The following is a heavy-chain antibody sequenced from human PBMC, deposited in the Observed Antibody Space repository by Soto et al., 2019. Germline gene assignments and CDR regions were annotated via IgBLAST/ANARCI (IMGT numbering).Heavy chain of an antibody. CDR3: ARVLTRLSIAAAGELGC. CDR1: GYTFTSYA. Sequence: QFQLVQSGAEVKKPGASVKVSCKASGYTFTSYAMHWVRQAPGQRLERLGGINAGNGNTKYSQKFKGRVTITRDTSASIAYMELSSLRSEDTAVYYCARVLTRLSIAAAGELGCWGQGTLVTVSS. D-gene: IGHD6-13*01. V-gene: IGHV1-3*01. J-gene: IGHJ4*02. CDR2: INAGNGNT.